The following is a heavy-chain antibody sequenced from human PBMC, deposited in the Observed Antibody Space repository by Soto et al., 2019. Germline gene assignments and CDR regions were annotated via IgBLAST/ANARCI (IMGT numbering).Heavy chain of an antibody. CDR3: ARGHATGIFRGYMDV. Sequence: VQLVESGGGLVQPGEALRLSCEVSGFTVSTYDMHWVRQAPGKSLEWVSIYGDSAHIYYQDSVRGRFAISRDDAKNSLDLQMSSLRAGDTGVYFCARGHATGIFRGYMDVWGKGITVTVSS. J-gene: IGHJ6*03. CDR2: YGDSAHI. D-gene: IGHD1-1*01. V-gene: IGHV3-13*01. CDR1: GFTVSTYD.